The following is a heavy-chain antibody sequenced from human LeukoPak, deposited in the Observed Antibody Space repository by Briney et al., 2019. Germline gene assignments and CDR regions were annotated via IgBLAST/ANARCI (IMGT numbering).Heavy chain of an antibody. J-gene: IGHJ6*02. Sequence: GGSLRLSCVASGFPFSSYWMTWVRQAPGKGLEWVANIKQDGSKKSYVDSVKGRFTISRDNAKNTLYLQMNSLRAEDTAVYYCTRGSHYGMDVWGQGTSVTVSS. CDR3: TRGSHYGMDV. CDR1: GFPFSSYW. V-gene: IGHV3-7*01. CDR2: IKQDGSKK.